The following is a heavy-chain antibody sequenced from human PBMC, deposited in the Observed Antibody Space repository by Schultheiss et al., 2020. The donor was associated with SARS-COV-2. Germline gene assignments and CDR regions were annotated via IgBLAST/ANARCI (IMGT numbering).Heavy chain of an antibody. J-gene: IGHJ4*02. D-gene: IGHD1-26*01. CDR2: IGTAGDT. V-gene: IGHV3-13*01. Sequence: GGSLRLSCAASGFTFSNYDMHWVRQATGKGLEWVSAIGTAGDTYFPGSVKGRFTISRENAKNSLYLQMNSLRAGDTAVYYCARGRWGELPDYWGQGTLVTVSS. CDR3: ARGRWGELPDY. CDR1: GFTFSNYD.